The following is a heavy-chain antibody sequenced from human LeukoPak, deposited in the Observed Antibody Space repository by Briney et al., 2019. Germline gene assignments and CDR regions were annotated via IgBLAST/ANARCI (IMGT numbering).Heavy chain of an antibody. CDR2: IWYDGSNK. CDR3: ARVRLSDSYGSGSYYFDY. CDR1: GFTFSSYG. Sequence: GGSLRLSCAASGFTFSSYGMHWVRQAPGKGLEWVAVIWYDGSNKYYADSVKGRFTISRDNSKNTLYLQMNSLRAEDTAVYYCARVRLSDSYGSGSYYFDYWGQGTLVTVSS. V-gene: IGHV3-33*01. D-gene: IGHD3-10*01. J-gene: IGHJ4*02.